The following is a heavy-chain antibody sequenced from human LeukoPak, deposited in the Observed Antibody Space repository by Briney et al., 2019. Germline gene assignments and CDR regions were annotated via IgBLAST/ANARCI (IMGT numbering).Heavy chain of an antibody. CDR1: GNYW. D-gene: IGHD4-11*01. CDR2: INSDGSWT. CDR3: ARAPHYSNYGPYYYGMDV. J-gene: IGHJ6*02. Sequence: PGGSLRLSCAASGNYWMHWVRQVPGKGLVWVSHINSDGSWTSYADSVKGRFTISKDNAKNSLYLQMNSLRAEDTAVYYCARAPHYSNYGPYYYGMDVWGQGTTVTVSS. V-gene: IGHV3-74*01.